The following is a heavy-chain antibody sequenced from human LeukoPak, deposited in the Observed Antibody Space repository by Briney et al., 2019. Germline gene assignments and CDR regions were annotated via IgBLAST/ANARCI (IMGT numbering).Heavy chain of an antibody. CDR2: INSDVSST. CDR3: ARGYDSSGYYYADAFDI. Sequence: EGSLRLSCAASGFTFSRYWMHWVRQGPGKGLVWVSRINSDVSSTTYADSVKGRFTISRDNAKNTLYLQMNSLRAEDTAVYYCARGYDSSGYYYADAFDIWGQGTTVTVSS. CDR1: GFTFSRYW. D-gene: IGHD3-22*01. J-gene: IGHJ3*02. V-gene: IGHV3-74*01.